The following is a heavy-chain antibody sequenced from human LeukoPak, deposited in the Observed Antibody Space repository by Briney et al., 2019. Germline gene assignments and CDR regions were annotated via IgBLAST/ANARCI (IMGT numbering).Heavy chain of an antibody. CDR2: IYYSGST. Sequence: PSETLSLTCTVSGGSISSSSYYWGWIRQPPGKGLEWIGSIYYSGSTYYNPSLKSRVTMSVDTSKNQFSLKLTSVTAADTAVYYCARVLLAGTTDYWGQGTLVTVSS. V-gene: IGHV4-39*07. D-gene: IGHD1-7*01. CDR1: GGSISSSSYY. CDR3: ARVLLAGTTDY. J-gene: IGHJ4*02.